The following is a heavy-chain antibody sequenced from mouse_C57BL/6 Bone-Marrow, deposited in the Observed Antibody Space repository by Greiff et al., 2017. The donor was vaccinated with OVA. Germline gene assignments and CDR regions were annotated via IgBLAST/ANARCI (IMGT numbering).Heavy chain of an antibody. V-gene: IGHV1-78*01. CDR1: GYTFTDHT. CDR2: IYPRDGST. Sequence: VQRVESDAELVKPGASVKISCKVSGYTFTDHTIHWMKQRPEQGLEWIGYIYPRDGSTKYNEKFKGKATLTADKSSSTAYMQLNSLTSEDSAVYFCARDLLWSFYYFDYWGQGTTLTVSS. D-gene: IGHD2-1*01. J-gene: IGHJ2*01. CDR3: ARDLLWSFYYFDY.